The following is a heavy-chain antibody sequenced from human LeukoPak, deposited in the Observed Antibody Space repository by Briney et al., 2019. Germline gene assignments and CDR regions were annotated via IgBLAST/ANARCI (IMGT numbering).Heavy chain of an antibody. CDR2: ISYDGSNT. CDR3: ARGYLSSTRTDYFDY. V-gene: IGHV3-30*03. D-gene: IGHD6-13*01. J-gene: IGHJ4*02. Sequence: GGSLRLSCAVSGFTFSSHGMHWVRQAPGKGLEWVAVISYDGSNTYYADSVKGRFTISRDNSKNTLYLQMNSLRAEDTAVYYCARGYLSSTRTDYFDYWGQGTLVTVSS. CDR1: GFTFSSHG.